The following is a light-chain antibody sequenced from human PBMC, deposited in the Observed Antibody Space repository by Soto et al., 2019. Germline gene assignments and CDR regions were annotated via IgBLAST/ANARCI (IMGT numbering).Light chain of an antibody. CDR3: QNHNSAPIT. Sequence: DIQMTQSPSSLSASVGDRVTITCRASQGISNYLAWYQQKPGKLPNLLIYAASTLQSGVPSRFSGSGSGTDFTLTTSSLQPEDVASYYCQNHNSAPITFGQGTRLEIK. V-gene: IGKV1-27*01. CDR1: QGISNY. CDR2: AAS. J-gene: IGKJ5*01.